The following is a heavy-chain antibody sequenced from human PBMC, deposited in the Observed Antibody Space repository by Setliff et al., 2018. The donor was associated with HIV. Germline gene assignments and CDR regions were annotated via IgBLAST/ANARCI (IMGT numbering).Heavy chain of an antibody. Sequence: SVKVSCKASGGTFSSYAISWVRQAPGQGLEWMGGIIPIFGTANYAQKFQGRVTITADESTSTAYMELSSLRSEDTAVYFCARDQSEERWRQLEDNYYYAMDVWGQGTTVTVSS. J-gene: IGHJ6*02. CDR1: GGTFSSYA. V-gene: IGHV1-69*13. CDR3: ARDQSEERWRQLEDNYYYAMDV. CDR2: IIPIFGTA. D-gene: IGHD1-1*01.